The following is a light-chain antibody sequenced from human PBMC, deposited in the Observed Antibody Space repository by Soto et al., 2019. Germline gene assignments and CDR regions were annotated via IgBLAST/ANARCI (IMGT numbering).Light chain of an antibody. CDR2: EVS. CDR1: SSDVGSYNL. J-gene: IGLJ1*01. CDR3: CAYAGSNTYV. V-gene: IGLV2-23*02. Sequence: QSALTQPASVSGSPGQSITFSCTGTSSDVGSYNLVSWYQQHPGKAPKVMLYEVSKRPSGVANRFSGSKSGNTASLTISGLQAEDEADYYCCAYAGSNTYVFGTGTQLTVL.